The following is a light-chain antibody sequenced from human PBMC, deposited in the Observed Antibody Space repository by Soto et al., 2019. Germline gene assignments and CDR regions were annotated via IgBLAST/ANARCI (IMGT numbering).Light chain of an antibody. V-gene: IGLV1-44*01. J-gene: IGLJ2*01. CDR2: ANN. CDR3: AAWDDSLNGLV. CDR1: RSNIGINA. Sequence: QSVLTQPPSVSGTPGQRVSISCSGSRSNIGINAVDWYHQLPGTAPKVLIYANNQRPSGVPDRFSGSTSGTSASLAINGLQSDDEAHYYCAAWDDSLNGLVFGGGTQLTVL.